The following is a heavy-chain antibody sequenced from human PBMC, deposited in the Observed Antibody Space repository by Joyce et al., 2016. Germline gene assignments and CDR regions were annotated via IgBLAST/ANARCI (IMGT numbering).Heavy chain of an antibody. J-gene: IGHJ6*02. D-gene: IGHD2-15*01. CDR1: GFTFSTYG. V-gene: IGHV3-30*18. Sequence: QVQLVESGGGVVQPGRSLRLSCAASGFTFSTYGMHWVRQAPGKGLEWVAGISYDRSNKYYADSVKGRFTISRDNSKNTLYLQMNSLRAEDTAVYYCAKELGYCRGGSCPRDYYYGMDVWGQGTTVTVSS. CDR3: AKELGYCRGGSCPRDYYYGMDV. CDR2: ISYDRSNK.